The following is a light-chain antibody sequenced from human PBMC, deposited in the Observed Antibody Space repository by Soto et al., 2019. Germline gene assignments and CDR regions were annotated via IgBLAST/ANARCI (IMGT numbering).Light chain of an antibody. CDR3: SSYTSSDTPYV. CDR2: VNS. J-gene: IGLJ1*01. CDR1: SSDVGDYKY. Sequence: QSALTQPASVSGSPGQLITISCTGTSSDVGDYKYVSWYQQHPDKAPKLIIFVNSNRPSGVSNRFSGSKSGNTASLTISGLQAEDEADYYCSSYTSSDTPYVFGTGTKLTVL. V-gene: IGLV2-14*01.